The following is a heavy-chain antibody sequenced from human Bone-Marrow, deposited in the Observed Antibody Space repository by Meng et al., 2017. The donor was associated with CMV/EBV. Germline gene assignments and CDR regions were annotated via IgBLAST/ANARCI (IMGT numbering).Heavy chain of an antibody. CDR2: IIPIFGTT. D-gene: IGHD3-16*01. J-gene: IGHJ3*02. V-gene: IGHV1-69*05. Sequence: SEKVSYKAPGGTLSSDGISWVRQAPGQGLEWMGGIIPIFGTTNYQQKFLGRISISTDEPMTTVYMELSSLISEDTAVYYCARVDGATTYTLYALDIWGQGPIVTVSS. CDR3: ARVDGATTYTLYALDI. CDR1: GGTLSSDG.